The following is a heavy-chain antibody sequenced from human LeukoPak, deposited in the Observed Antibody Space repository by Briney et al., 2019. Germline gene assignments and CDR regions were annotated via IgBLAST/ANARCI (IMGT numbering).Heavy chain of an antibody. Sequence: GASVKVSCKASGYTFTSYDINWVRQAPGQGLEWMGWINPNSGGTNYAQKFQGRVTMTRDTSISTAYMELSRLRSDDTAVYYCARGGGIPRSWFDPWGQGTLVTVSS. CDR1: GYTFTSYD. D-gene: IGHD2-15*01. V-gene: IGHV1-2*02. CDR3: ARGGGIPRSWFDP. J-gene: IGHJ5*02. CDR2: INPNSGGT.